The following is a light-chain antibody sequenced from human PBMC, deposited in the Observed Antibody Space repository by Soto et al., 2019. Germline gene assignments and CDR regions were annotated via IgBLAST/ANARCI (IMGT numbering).Light chain of an antibody. Sequence: QSALTQPASVSGSPAQSITISCTGTSNDLGSYDLVSWYQQHPGKAPKLLLYEGSKRPSGVSDRFSGSKSAYTASLTISGLQADDEADYYCSSYAGSSTWVFGGGTKLTVL. CDR3: SSYAGSSTWV. CDR1: SNDLGSYDL. J-gene: IGLJ3*02. V-gene: IGLV2-23*01. CDR2: EGS.